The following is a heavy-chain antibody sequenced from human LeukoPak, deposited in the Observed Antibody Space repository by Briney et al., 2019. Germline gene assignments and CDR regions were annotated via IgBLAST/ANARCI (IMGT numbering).Heavy chain of an antibody. CDR1: GFTFSTYE. CDR2: IKLDGSEQ. V-gene: IGHV3-7*01. Sequence: PGGSLRLSCAASGFTFSTYEMYWVRQAPGKGLEWVASIKLDGSEQYYVDSVKGRFTISRDNAKSSLYLQMNSLRAEDTAVYYCARAPARARLDYWGQGTLVTVSS. J-gene: IGHJ4*02. D-gene: IGHD6-6*01. CDR3: ARAPARARLDY.